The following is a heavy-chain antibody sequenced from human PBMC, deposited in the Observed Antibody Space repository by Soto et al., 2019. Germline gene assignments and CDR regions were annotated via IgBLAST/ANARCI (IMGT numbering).Heavy chain of an antibody. Sequence: QVQLVQSGAEVKKPGSSVKVSCKASGGTFSSYAISWVRQAPGQGLEWMGGIIPIFRTADYAQKFQGSFTITATESRSPCYLGRTSYGLETPAVYSGESGASLGCGVSLAIGGQGPTFTAS. J-gene: IGHJ6*02. CDR3: ESGASLGCGVSLAI. D-gene: IGHD3-16*01. CDR1: GGTFSSYA. CDR2: IIPIFRTA. V-gene: IGHV1-69*12.